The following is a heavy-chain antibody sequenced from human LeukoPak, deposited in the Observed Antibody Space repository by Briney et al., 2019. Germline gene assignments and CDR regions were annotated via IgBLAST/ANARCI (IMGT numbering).Heavy chain of an antibody. Sequence: PGGPVRLFHGASGFPPRIYSMIGPPDPTGETGECVAYIIGWSGTLYYLHSVTGRFTISRDNDKNSLDLQMNSLSAHDAAVYSCARRSEFGVLYYMDVWGKGTKVTAS. V-gene: IGHV3-48*01. CDR2: IIGWSGTL. J-gene: IGHJ6*03. CDR3: ARRSEFGVLYYMDV. CDR1: GFPPRIYS. D-gene: IGHD3-16*01.